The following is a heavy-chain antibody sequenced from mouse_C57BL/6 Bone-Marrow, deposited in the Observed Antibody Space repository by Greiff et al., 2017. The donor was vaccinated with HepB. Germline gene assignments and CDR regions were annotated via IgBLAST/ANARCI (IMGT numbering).Heavy chain of an antibody. CDR3: ARPYGSSYENFDY. J-gene: IGHJ2*01. CDR1: GYTFTSYW. V-gene: IGHV1-64*01. Sequence: QVQLQQPGAELVKPGASVKLSCKASGYTFTSYWMPWVKQRPGQGLEWIGMIHPNSGSTNYNEKFKSKATLTVDKSSSTAYMQLSSLTSEDSAVYYCARPYGSSYENFDYWGQGTTLTVSS. CDR2: IHPNSGST. D-gene: IGHD1-1*01.